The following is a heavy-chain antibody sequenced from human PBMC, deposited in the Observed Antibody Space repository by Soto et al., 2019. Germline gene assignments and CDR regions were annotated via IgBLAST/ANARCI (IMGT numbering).Heavy chain of an antibody. CDR2: ISAYNGST. CDR3: ARAISSSGWYFFYY. CDR1: GYTFTSYG. D-gene: IGHD6-19*01. J-gene: IGHJ4*02. Sequence: ASVKVSCKASGYTFTSYGISWVRQAPGQGLEWMGWISAYNGSTNYAQKLQGRVTMTTDTSTSTAYMELRSLRSDVTAVYYCARAISSSGWYFFYYWGQGNLVTVSS. V-gene: IGHV1-18*01.